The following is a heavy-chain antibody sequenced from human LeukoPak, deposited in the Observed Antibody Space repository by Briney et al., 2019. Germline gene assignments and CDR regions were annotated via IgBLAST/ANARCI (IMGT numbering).Heavy chain of an antibody. CDR3: ARLVGASKDY. J-gene: IGHJ4*02. D-gene: IGHD1-26*01. V-gene: IGHV1-18*01. CDR2: ISAYNGDT. CDR1: GYTFTNYG. Sequence: GASVKVSCKASGYTFTNYGITWVRQAPGQGPEWMGWISAYNGDTNYAQKLQGRVNMTTDTSTSTAYMELRSLRSDDTAVYYCARLVGASKDYWGQGTLVTVSS.